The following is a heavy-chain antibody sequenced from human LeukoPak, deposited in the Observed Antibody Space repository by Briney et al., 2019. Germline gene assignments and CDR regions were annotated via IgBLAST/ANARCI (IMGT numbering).Heavy chain of an antibody. CDR3: ARPQWNIAVRAYYFDY. J-gene: IGHJ4*02. Sequence: SETLSLTCTVSGGSLYNYYWNWIRQPPGMGLEWIGYIYYSGNTHYNSSLKSRVTISIDTSKNQFSLKLSSVTAADTAVYYCARPQWNIAVRAYYFDYWGQGTLVTVSS. CDR2: IYYSGNT. V-gene: IGHV4-59*01. CDR1: GGSLYNYY. D-gene: IGHD6-6*01.